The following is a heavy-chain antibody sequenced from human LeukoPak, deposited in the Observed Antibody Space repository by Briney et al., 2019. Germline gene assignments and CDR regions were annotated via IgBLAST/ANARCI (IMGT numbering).Heavy chain of an antibody. CDR1: GFSVSYST. CDR2: ISYDGSNE. D-gene: IGHD2/OR15-2a*01. Sequence: GGSLRLSCATSGFSVSYSTMHWVRQAPGKGLEWVALISYDGSNENYADSVQGRFTISRDNSKNTLYPQMNSLRAEDTAVYYCARDPHCSSITCRGWFDPWGQGTLVTVSS. CDR3: ARDPHCSSITCRGWFDP. V-gene: IGHV3-30-3*01. J-gene: IGHJ5*02.